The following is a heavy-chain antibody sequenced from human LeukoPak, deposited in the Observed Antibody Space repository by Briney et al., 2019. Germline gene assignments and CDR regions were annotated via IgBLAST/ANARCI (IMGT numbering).Heavy chain of an antibody. CDR3: ARDLSTPAAVDAFDI. Sequence: PSETLSLTCTVSGGSISSSSYSWGWIRQPPGKGLEWIGSIYYSGSTNYNPSLKSRVTMSVDTSKNQFSLKLSSVTAAGTAVYYCARDLSTPAAVDAFDIWGQGTMVTVSS. V-gene: IGHV4-39*07. CDR1: GGSISSSSYS. CDR2: IYYSGST. D-gene: IGHD6-13*01. J-gene: IGHJ3*02.